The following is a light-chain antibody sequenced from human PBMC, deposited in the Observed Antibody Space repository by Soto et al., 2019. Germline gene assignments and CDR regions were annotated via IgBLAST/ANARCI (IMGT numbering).Light chain of an antibody. CDR3: TQTLQTPPT. CDR1: QSLLHSNGYSC. Sequence: ILVAAAPFYMHVTPGEPASISCRSSQSLLHSNGYSCLDWYLQKPGQSPQVLIYLGSNRAAGVPDRFSGSGSGTDFTLKISRVEAEDVGDYCCTQTLQTPPTFGHGTKVDIK. V-gene: IGKV2-28*01. J-gene: IGKJ1*01. CDR2: LGS.